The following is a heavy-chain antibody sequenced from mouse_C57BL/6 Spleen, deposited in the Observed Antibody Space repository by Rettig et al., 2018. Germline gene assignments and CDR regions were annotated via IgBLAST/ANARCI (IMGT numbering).Heavy chain of an antibody. D-gene: IGHD2-2*01. Sequence: QIQLVQSGPELKKPGETVKISCKASGYTFTTYGMSWVKQAPGKGLKWMGWINTYSGVPTYADDFKGRFAFSLETSASTAYLQINNLKNEDTATYFCARGGYDDYWGQGTTLTVSS. CDR3: ARGGYDDY. CDR1: GYTFTTYG. CDR2: INTYSGVP. V-gene: IGHV9-3*01. J-gene: IGHJ2*01.